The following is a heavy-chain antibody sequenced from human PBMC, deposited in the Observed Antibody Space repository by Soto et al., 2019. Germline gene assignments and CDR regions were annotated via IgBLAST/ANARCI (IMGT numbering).Heavy chain of an antibody. V-gene: IGHV3-23*01. Sequence: PGGSLRLSCAASGFTFSTYAMSWVRQAPREGMAWVSTISGSGGSAYYADSVKGRFTIYRDISKNTLYLQMNSLSAWDTAMYYCAIALFITGGCLDYWGQGALVTVSS. CDR3: AIALFITGGCLDY. J-gene: IGHJ4*02. CDR1: GFTFSTYA. CDR2: ISGSGGSA. D-gene: IGHD3-10*01.